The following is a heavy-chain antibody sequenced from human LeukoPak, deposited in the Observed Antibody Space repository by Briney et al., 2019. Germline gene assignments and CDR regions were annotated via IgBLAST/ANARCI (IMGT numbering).Heavy chain of an antibody. Sequence: GGSLRLSCVASGFTFSTYTMNWVRQAPGKGLEWVSSISSSSFFISYADSVKGRFTISRDNAKNSLYLQMKSLRAEDTAVYYCAKDQLVRGGWAPYWGQGTLVTVSS. CDR1: GFTFSTYT. CDR2: ISSSSFFI. V-gene: IGHV3-21*01. D-gene: IGHD3-10*01. J-gene: IGHJ4*02. CDR3: AKDQLVRGGWAPY.